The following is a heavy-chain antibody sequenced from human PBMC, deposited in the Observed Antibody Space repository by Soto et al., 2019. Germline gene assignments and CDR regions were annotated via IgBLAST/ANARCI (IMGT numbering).Heavy chain of an antibody. D-gene: IGHD7-27*01. J-gene: IGHJ4*02. CDR1: GGTFSGHA. V-gene: IGHV1-69*06. CDR2: LIPLFGTT. Sequence: QVQLVQSGAEVKKPGSSVKVSCEASGGTFSGHAISWVRQAPGQGPEWMGGLIPLFGTTQHAQNFQGRLTITADKSTSTDYMELYSLRLEDTAIYYCARGPNWGYRFDSWGQGTLVTVSS. CDR3: ARGPNWGYRFDS.